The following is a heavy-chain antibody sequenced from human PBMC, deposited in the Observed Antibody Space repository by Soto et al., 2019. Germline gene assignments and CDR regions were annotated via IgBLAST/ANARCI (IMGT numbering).Heavy chain of an antibody. D-gene: IGHD3-10*01. V-gene: IGHV3-74*01. CDR3: ARYFGSGSYHLDY. J-gene: IGHJ4*02. CDR2: IDHDGSGT. CDR1: GFTFSSYS. Sequence: PGGSLSLSCAASGFTFSSYSMNWVRQAPGKGLEWVSRIDHDGSGTNYAGSVKGRFTISRDNAKNTLYLQVNSLRAEDTAVYYCARYFGSGSYHLDYWGQGTLVTVSS.